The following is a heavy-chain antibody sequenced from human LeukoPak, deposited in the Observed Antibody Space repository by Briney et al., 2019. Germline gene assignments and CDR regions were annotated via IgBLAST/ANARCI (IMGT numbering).Heavy chain of an antibody. J-gene: IGHJ4*02. Sequence: ASVKVSCKASGYTFTSYGLSWVRQDPGQGLEWMGWISAYNGNTNYAQNLQGRFTMTTDTSTTTAYMEMRSLRCDDTAVYYCARTGYRYGFSEYWGQGTLVTVSS. V-gene: IGHV1-18*01. CDR1: GYTFTSYG. D-gene: IGHD5-18*01. CDR3: ARTGYRYGFSEY. CDR2: ISAYNGNT.